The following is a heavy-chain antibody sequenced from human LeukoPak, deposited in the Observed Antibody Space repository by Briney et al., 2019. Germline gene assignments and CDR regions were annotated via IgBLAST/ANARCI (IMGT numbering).Heavy chain of an antibody. Sequence: SETLSLTCTVSGGSISSGDYYWSRIRQPPGKGLEWIGYIYYGGSTYYNPSLKSRVTISVDTSKNQFSLKLSSVTAADTAVYYCARVLVVVPRWFDPWGQGTLVTVSS. CDR1: GGSISSGDYY. D-gene: IGHD2-2*01. V-gene: IGHV4-30-4*01. CDR3: ARVLVVVPRWFDP. J-gene: IGHJ5*02. CDR2: IYYGGST.